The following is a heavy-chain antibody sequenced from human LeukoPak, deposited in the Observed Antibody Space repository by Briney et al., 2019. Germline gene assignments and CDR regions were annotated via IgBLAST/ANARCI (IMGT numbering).Heavy chain of an antibody. J-gene: IGHJ4*02. Sequence: GGSLRLSCAASGFTFSNYWMSWVRQAPGKGLEWVANIKQDGSEKYYADSVKGRFTISRDNAKSSLYLQLNSLRVEDTAVYHCARGLPFYSSGWFFDYWGQVTLVTVSS. CDR2: IKQDGSEK. CDR3: ARGLPFYSSGWFFDY. V-gene: IGHV3-7*05. D-gene: IGHD6-19*01. CDR1: GFTFSNYW.